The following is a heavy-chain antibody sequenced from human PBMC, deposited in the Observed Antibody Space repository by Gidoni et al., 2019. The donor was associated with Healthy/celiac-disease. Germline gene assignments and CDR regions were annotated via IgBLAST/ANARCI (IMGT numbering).Heavy chain of an antibody. CDR1: RFTLDDST. D-gene: IGHD6-19*01. J-gene: IGHJ4*02. CDR2: ISWGGDST. Sequence: EVQLVASAGVVVQPGGSLRLSCADPRFTLDDSTMRWGRQAPGKGLEWVALISWGGDSTYYADSVKGRVTISRDNSKNSLYLQMNSLRTEDNALYYCAKDSTSSVAGTDFEYWGQGTLVNVSS. CDR3: AKDSTSSVAGTDFEY. V-gene: IGHV3-43*01.